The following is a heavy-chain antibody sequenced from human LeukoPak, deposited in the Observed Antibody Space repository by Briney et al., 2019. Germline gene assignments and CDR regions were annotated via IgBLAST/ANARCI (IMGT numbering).Heavy chain of an antibody. V-gene: IGHV3-74*01. CDR2: INSVGSST. CDR3: ARERTSGWDAFDF. J-gene: IGHJ4*02. CDR1: GFTFSSYW. Sequence: GGSLRLSCEASGFTFSSYWMHWVRQAPGKGLVWVSRINSVGSSTGYADSVKGRFTISRDNAKNTLYLQMNSLRAEDTAVYYCARERTSGWDAFDFWGQGTLVTVSS. D-gene: IGHD6-19*01.